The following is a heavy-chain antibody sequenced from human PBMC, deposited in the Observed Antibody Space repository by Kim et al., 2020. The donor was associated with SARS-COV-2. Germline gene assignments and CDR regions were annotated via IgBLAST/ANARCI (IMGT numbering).Heavy chain of an antibody. CDR2: IYYSGST. CDR3: ARGQLLLNPNWFDP. CDR1: GGSISSSNW. J-gene: IGHJ5*02. Sequence: SETLSLTCAVSGGSISSSNWWSWVRQPPGKGLEWIGSIYYSGSTYYNPSLKSRVTISVDTSKNQFSLKLSSVTAADTAVYYCARGQLLLNPNWFDPWGQGTLVTVSS. V-gene: IGHV4-39*01. D-gene: IGHD2-15*01.